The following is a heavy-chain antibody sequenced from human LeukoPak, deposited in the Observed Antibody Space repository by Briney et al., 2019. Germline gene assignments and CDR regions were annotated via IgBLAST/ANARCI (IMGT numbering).Heavy chain of an antibody. CDR2: ISGSGGCT. Sequence: GGSLRLSCAASGFTFSSYAMSWVRQAPGEGLECVSAISGSGGCTYYADSGEGRFTIARENSKNTLYLQINSLRAEDPAVYYCARPYSSGWYLFDYWGPGTLVTVSS. V-gene: IGHV3-23*01. J-gene: IGHJ4*02. CDR3: ARPYSSGWYLFDY. CDR1: GFTFSSYA. D-gene: IGHD6-19*01.